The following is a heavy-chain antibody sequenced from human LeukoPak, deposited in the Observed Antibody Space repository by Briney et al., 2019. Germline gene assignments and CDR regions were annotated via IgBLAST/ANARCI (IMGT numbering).Heavy chain of an antibody. V-gene: IGHV3-48*01. CDR2: ISISGSFI. Sequence: GGSLRLSCAASGFTFSDYSMTWVRQAPGKGLEWLSYISISGSFIYYADSVKGRFTISRDNGRNSLHLQMNSLRAEDTAVYYCARDFRFLEDYWGQGTLVTVSS. CDR1: GFTFSDYS. J-gene: IGHJ4*02. D-gene: IGHD3-3*01. CDR3: ARDFRFLEDY.